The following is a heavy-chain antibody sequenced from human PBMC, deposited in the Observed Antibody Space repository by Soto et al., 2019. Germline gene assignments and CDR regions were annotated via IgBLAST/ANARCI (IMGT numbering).Heavy chain of an antibody. CDR1: GGTFSSYA. CDR3: ARSEVYYDFWSCEGGWFDP. J-gene: IGHJ5*02. CDR2: IIPIFGTA. V-gene: IGHV1-69*12. Sequence: QVQLVQSGAEVKKPGSSVKVSCKASGGTFSSYAISWVRQAPGQGLEWMGGIIPIFGTANYAQKFQGRVTIPADESTSTAYMELSSLRSEDTAVYYCARSEVYYDFWSCEGGWFDPWGQGTLVTVSS. D-gene: IGHD3-3*01.